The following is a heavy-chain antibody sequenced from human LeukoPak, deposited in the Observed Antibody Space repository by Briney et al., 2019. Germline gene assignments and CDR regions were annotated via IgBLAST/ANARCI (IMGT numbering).Heavy chain of an antibody. V-gene: IGHV3-23*01. CDR3: AKVNSSSWLGGWFDP. D-gene: IGHD6-13*01. CDR2: ISGSGGST. Sequence: QAGGSLRLSCAASGFTFSSYAMSWVRQAPGKGLEWVSAISGSGGSTYYADSVKGRFTTSRDNSKNTLYLQMNSLRAEDTAVYYCAKVNSSSWLGGWFDPWGQGTLVTVSS. J-gene: IGHJ5*02. CDR1: GFTFSSYA.